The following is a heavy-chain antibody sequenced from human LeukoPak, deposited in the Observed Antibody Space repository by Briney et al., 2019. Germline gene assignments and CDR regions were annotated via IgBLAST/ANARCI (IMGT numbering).Heavy chain of an antibody. Sequence: PSETLSLTCTVSDFSISIGYQWGWIRQPPGKGLEWIGSIYHSGSTYYNPSLKSRVSMSVDTSKNQFSLKLSSVTAADTAVYYCARVWGCTGGSCYSLMIDYWGQGILVTVSS. CDR3: ARVWGCTGGSCYSLMIDY. CDR1: DFSISIGYQ. D-gene: IGHD2-15*01. CDR2: IYHSGST. J-gene: IGHJ4*02. V-gene: IGHV4-38-2*02.